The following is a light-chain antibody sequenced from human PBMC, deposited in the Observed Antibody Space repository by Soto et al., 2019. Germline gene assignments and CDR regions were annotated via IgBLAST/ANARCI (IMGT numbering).Light chain of an antibody. CDR3: QQYNDWPPIT. J-gene: IGKJ5*01. Sequence: EIMMTQSPATLSVSPGESATLSCRASQSVRNNLAWYQHKPGQAPRLLIYYASTSATGIPARFSGRGSGTEFTLSISSLQSEDFALYYCQQYNDWPPITFGQGTRLEIK. V-gene: IGKV3-15*01. CDR2: YAS. CDR1: QSVRNN.